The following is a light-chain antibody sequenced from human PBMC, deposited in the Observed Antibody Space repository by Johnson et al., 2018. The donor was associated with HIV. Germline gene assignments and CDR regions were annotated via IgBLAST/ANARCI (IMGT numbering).Light chain of an antibody. J-gene: IGLJ1*01. V-gene: IGLV1-51*02. CDR3: GTWDSSLSVW. CDR2: ENN. CDR1: SSNIENNF. Sequence: QSVLTQPPSVSAAPGQKVTISCSGSSSNIENNFVSWYQQLPGTAPKVLIYENNKRPSGIPDRFAGSKSGPSATLGITGLQTGAEADYYCGTWDSSLSVWFGTGTKVTVL.